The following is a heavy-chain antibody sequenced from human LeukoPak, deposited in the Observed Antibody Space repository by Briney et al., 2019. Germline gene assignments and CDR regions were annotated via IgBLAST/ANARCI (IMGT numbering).Heavy chain of an antibody. J-gene: IGHJ4*02. CDR2: INGNNGTI. D-gene: IGHD3-22*01. V-gene: IGHV3-11*01. CDR1: GFTFSDYY. CDR3: VRAYSRGYSDDFDY. Sequence: PGGSLRLSCAASGFTFSDYYMSWFRQAPGKGLEWLSYINGNNGTIYYADSVRGRFTISRDNAKNSVYLQMNSLRGEDTAVYYCVRAYSRGYSDDFDYWGQGTLVTVSS.